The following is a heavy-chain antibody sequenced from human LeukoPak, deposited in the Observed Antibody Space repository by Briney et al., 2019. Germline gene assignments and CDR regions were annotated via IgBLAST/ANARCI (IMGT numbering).Heavy chain of an antibody. CDR3: SRENGAFSPFGY. Sequence: KASGTLSLTCGVSGGSISNTNWWSWVRQPPGQGLEWIGEISLTGLTHYNPSLESRVTVSLDKSKNQLSLNLTSVTAADTAVYYFSRENGAFSPFGYWGQGTLITVLS. V-gene: IGHV4-4*02. CDR2: ISLTGLT. D-gene: IGHD2-8*01. CDR1: GGSISNTNW. J-gene: IGHJ4*02.